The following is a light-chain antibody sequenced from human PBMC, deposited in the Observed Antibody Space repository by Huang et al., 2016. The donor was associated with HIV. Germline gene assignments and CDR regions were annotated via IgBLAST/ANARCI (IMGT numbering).Light chain of an antibody. CDR3: QQYYRLPQT. CDR2: WAS. CDR1: QSVLYSSNSKNY. J-gene: IGKJ1*01. Sequence: DIVMTQSPDSLTVSLGERATIKSRSSQSVLYSSNSKNYLAWFQQKPGRAPRLLIYWASALESGVPDRFSGSGSGTDFTLTIDRLEAEDAAIYYCQQYYRLPQTFGQGTRVEIK. V-gene: IGKV4-1*01.